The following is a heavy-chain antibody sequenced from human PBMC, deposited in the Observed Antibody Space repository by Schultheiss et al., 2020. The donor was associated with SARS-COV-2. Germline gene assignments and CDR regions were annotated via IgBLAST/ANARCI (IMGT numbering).Heavy chain of an antibody. CDR1: GFTFSSYA. J-gene: IGHJ3*02. Sequence: GGSLRLSCAASGFTFSSYAMNWVRQAPGKGLEWVSGMRASGGDIYYADSVKGRFTISRDNARNTLYLQMNSLRAEDTAVYYCAKGGVGATPFDIWGQGTMVTVSS. V-gene: IGHV3-23*01. CDR2: MRASGGDI. CDR3: AKGGVGATPFDI. D-gene: IGHD1-26*01.